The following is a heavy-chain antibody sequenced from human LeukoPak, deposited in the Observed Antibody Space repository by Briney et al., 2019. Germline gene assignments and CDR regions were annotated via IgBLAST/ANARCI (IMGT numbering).Heavy chain of an antibody. CDR2: INSDGSST. Sequence: PGGSLRLSCAASGFTFSSYWMHWVRQAPGKGLVWVSHINSDGSSTTYADSVKGRFTISRDNAKNTLYLQMNSLRAEDTAVYHRAVFDNWPGDWGQGTLVTVSS. CDR3: AVFDNWPGD. J-gene: IGHJ5*02. CDR1: GFTFSSYW. V-gene: IGHV3-74*01.